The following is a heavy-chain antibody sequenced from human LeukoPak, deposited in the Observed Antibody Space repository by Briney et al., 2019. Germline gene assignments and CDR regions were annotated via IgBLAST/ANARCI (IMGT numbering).Heavy chain of an antibody. CDR2: INHSGST. J-gene: IGHJ6*02. CDR1: GGSFSGYY. D-gene: IGHD2-2*02. CDR3: ARGSGEYQLLYRYYYYGMDV. V-gene: IGHV4-34*01. Sequence: SETLSLTCAVYGGSFSGYYWSWIRQPPGKGLEWIGEINHSGSTNYNPSFKSRVTISVDTSKNQFSLKLSSVTAADTAVYYCARGSGEYQLLYRYYYYGMDVWGQGTTVTVSS.